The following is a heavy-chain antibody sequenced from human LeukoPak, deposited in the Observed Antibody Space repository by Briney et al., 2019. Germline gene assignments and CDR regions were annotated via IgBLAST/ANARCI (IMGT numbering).Heavy chain of an antibody. CDR2: LYWNDDK. J-gene: IGHJ5*02. V-gene: IGHV2-5*01. D-gene: IGHD2-2*01. CDR1: GFSLSISGVG. Sequence: SGPTLVKPTQTLTLTCTFSGFSLSISGVGVGWIRQPPGKALEWLALLYWNDDKRYSPSLKSRLPITKDSSKSQVVLTMTNMDPVDAATYYCARSTSDGFDPWGQGTLVTVSS. CDR3: ARSTSDGFDP.